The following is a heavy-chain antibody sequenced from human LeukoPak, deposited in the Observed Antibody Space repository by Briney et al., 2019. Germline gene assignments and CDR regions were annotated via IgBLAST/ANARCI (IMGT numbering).Heavy chain of an antibody. D-gene: IGHD1-26*01. CDR1: GFTFSSYA. CDR2: ISGSGGST. V-gene: IGHV3-23*01. J-gene: IGHJ4*02. CDR3: AKGDSGSYYKDPYYFDY. Sequence: GASLRLSCAASGFTFSSYAMSWVRQAPGKGLEWVSAISGSGGSTYYADSVKGRFTIPRDNSKNTLYLQMNSLRAEDTAVYYCAKGDSGSYYKDPYYFDYWGQGTLVTVSS.